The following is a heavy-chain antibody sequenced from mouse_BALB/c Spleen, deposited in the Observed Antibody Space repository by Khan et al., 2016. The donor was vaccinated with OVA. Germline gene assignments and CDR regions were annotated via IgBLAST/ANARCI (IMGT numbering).Heavy chain of an antibody. D-gene: IGHD2-14*01. J-gene: IGHJ2*01. CDR1: GYTFTEYT. CDR2: FYPGSGSI. Sequence: VQLQESGAELVKPGASVKLSCKASGYTFTEYTIHWVKQRSGQGLEWIGWFYPGSGSIKYNEKFKDKATLTADKSSSTVYMELSRLTSEDSAVYLYARDEDQDDRYDGFDYWGQGTTLTVSS. V-gene: IGHV1-62-2*01. CDR3: ARDEDQDDRYDGFDY.